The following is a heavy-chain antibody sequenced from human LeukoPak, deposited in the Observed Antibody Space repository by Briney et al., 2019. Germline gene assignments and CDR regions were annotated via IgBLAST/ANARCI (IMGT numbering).Heavy chain of an antibody. Sequence: TGGSLRLSCAASGFTFSDYYMSWIRQAPGKGLEWVSYISSSGSTIYYADSVKGRFTISRDNAKNSLYLQMNSLRAEDTAVYYCARNEPYYDILTGYYRRGLGHMDVWGKGTTVTVSS. V-gene: IGHV3-11*04. D-gene: IGHD3-9*01. CDR1: GFTFSDYY. CDR3: ARNEPYYDILTGYYRRGLGHMDV. CDR2: ISSSGSTI. J-gene: IGHJ6*03.